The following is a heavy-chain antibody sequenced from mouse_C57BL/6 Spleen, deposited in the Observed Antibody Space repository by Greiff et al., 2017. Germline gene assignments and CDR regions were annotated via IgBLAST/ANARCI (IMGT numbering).Heavy chain of an antibody. CDR1: GYTFTDYN. Sequence: VQLKESGPELVKPGASVKISCKASGYTFTDYNMDWVKQSHGKSLEWIGDINPNNGGTIYNEKFKGKATLTVDKSSSTAYMELRSLTSEDTAIYYGARVGVCYDYDGNNYDYWGQGTTLTVSS. CDR3: ARVGVCYDYDGNNYDY. V-gene: IGHV1-18*01. J-gene: IGHJ2*01. CDR2: INPNNGGT. D-gene: IGHD2-4*01.